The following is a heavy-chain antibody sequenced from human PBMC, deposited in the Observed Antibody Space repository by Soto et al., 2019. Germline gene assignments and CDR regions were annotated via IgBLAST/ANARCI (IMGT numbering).Heavy chain of an antibody. Sequence: EVQLVESGGGLTQPGGSLRLSCAASGFTVSSNYMSWVRQTPGKGLEWVSVIYSGGSTYYSDSVKGRFTISRDNSKNTLYLQMNSLRAEDTAVYYCARAYNWNDAYFDHWGQGTLVTVSS. CDR2: IYSGGST. CDR1: GFTVSSNY. D-gene: IGHD1-1*01. V-gene: IGHV3-53*01. CDR3: ARAYNWNDAYFDH. J-gene: IGHJ4*02.